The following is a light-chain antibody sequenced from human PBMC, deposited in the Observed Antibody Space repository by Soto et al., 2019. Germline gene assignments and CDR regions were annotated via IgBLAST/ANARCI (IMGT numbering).Light chain of an antibody. CDR1: SSDVGAYTF. Sequence: QSALTQPPSASGSPGQSITISCTGTSSDVGAYTFVSWYQQHPDKAPKLMIFDVSRRPSGVSDRFSGSKSGNTASLTISGLQPEDEADYYCSSYASSSTHVFGGGTKLTVL. CDR2: DVS. V-gene: IGLV2-14*03. CDR3: SSYASSSTHV. J-gene: IGLJ2*01.